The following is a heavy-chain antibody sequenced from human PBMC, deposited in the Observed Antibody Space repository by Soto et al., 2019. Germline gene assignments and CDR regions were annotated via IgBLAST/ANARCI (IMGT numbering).Heavy chain of an antibody. CDR1: GFTFSSYA. CDR3: ARFTISAYYYYYGMDV. V-gene: IGHV3-30-3*01. CDR2: ISYDGSNK. J-gene: IGHJ6*02. D-gene: IGHD3-3*01. Sequence: HPGGSLRLSCAASGFTFSSYAMHWVRQAPGKGLEWVAVISYDGSNKYYADSVKGRFTISRDNSKNTLYLQMNSLRAEDTAVYYCARFTISAYYYYYGMDVWGQGTTVTVSS.